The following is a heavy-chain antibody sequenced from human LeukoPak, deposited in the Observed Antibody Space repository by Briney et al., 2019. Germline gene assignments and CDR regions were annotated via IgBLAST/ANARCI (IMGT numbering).Heavy chain of an antibody. CDR3: ARHLNSGSYYDY. J-gene: IGHJ4*02. CDR1: GYSFISYW. V-gene: IGHV5-10-1*01. CDR2: IDPSDSYT. Sequence: GESLKISCKGSGYSFISYWISWVRQMPGKGLEWMGRIDPSDSYTNYSPSFQGHVTISADKSISTAYLQWSSLKASDTAMYYCARHLNSGSYYDYWGQGTLVTVSS. D-gene: IGHD1-26*01.